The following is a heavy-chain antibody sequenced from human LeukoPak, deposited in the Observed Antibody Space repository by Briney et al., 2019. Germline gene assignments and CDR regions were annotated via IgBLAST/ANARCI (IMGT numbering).Heavy chain of an antibody. D-gene: IGHD3-3*01. CDR2: INHSGST. CDR3: ARGTRHVLRFLEWLSSIQH. Sequence: PSETLPLTCAVYGGSFSGYYWSWIRQPPGKGLEWIGEINHSGSTNYNPSLKSRVTISVDTSKNQFSLKLSSVTAADTAVYYCARGTRHVLRFLEWLSSIQHWGQGTLVTVSS. J-gene: IGHJ1*01. V-gene: IGHV4-34*01. CDR1: GGSFSGYY.